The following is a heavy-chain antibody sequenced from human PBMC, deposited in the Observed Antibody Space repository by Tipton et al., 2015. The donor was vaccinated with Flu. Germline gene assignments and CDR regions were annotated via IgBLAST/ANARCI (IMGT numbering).Heavy chain of an antibody. J-gene: IGHJ2*01. CDR2: IATSGSGT. CDR3: ATVLSLGHWYFAL. V-gene: IGHV3-23*01. D-gene: IGHD3-3*02. Sequence: SLRLSCAASGFTFSSYDMSWVRQAPGKGLEWVSSIATSGSGTTYADSVKGRFTISRDNSKNTLNLQVNGLRAEDTAAYYCATVLSLGHWYFALWGRGTLVTVSS. CDR1: GFTFSSYD.